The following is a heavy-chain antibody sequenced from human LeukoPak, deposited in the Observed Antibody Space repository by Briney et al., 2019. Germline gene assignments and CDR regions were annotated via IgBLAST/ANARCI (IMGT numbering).Heavy chain of an antibody. J-gene: IGHJ4*02. V-gene: IGHV3-72*01. D-gene: IGHD3-22*01. Sequence: GGSLRLSCAASGFTFSEHYMDWVRQAPGKGVEGVGRTRNKAKRYITEYAASEEGRFTIEREEKKNTADVQMNSRKTEDTAVYYCPTEIDYDYEQGLHDYWGQGTLVTVSS. CDR1: GFTFSEHY. CDR3: PTEIDYDYEQGLHDY. CDR2: TRNKAKRYIT.